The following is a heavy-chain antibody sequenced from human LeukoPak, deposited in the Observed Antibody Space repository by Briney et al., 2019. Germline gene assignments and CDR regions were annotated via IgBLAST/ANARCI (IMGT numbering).Heavy chain of an antibody. D-gene: IGHD2-21*02. Sequence: SETLSLTCTVSGGSISSGSYYWGWFRQPPGKGLEWFGSIFYSGSAYYNPSLKSRLTLAVDTSKNQISLKLSSVTAADTAVYYCARYCGGDCYSPYYGMDVWGQGTTVTVSS. CDR2: IFYSGSA. CDR1: GGSISSGSYY. CDR3: ARYCGGDCYSPYYGMDV. J-gene: IGHJ6*02. V-gene: IGHV4-39*01.